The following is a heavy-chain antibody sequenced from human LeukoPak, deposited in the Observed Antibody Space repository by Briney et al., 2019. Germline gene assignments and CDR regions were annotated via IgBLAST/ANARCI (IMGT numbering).Heavy chain of an antibody. Sequence: ASVKVSCKASGYTFTSYAMHWVRQAHGQRLEWMGWINAGNGNTNYSQKFQGRVTITRDTSASTAYMELSSLRSEDTAVYYCASYDYAFDAFDIWGQGTMVTVSS. CDR1: GYTFTSYA. V-gene: IGHV1-3*01. CDR2: INAGNGNT. J-gene: IGHJ3*02. CDR3: ASYDYAFDAFDI. D-gene: IGHD3-3*01.